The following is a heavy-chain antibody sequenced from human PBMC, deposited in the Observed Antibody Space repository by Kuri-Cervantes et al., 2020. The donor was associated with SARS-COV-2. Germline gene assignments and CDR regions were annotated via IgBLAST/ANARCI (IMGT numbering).Heavy chain of an antibody. CDR2: ISGSGGST. D-gene: IGHD7-27*01. J-gene: IGHJ4*02. V-gene: IGHV3-23*01. CDR3: ARDLRLGKSLDY. Sequence: GESLKISCAASGFTFSSYAMHWVRQAPGKGLEWVSAISGSGGSTYYADSVKGRFTISRDNAKNSLYLQMSSLRAEDTAVYYCARDLRLGKSLDYWGQGTLVTVSS. CDR1: GFTFSSYA.